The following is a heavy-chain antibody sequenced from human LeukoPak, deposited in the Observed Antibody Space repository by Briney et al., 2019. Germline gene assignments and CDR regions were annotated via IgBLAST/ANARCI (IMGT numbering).Heavy chain of an antibody. CDR1: DYRFTSYG. Sequence: ASVKVSCKVSDYRFTSYGNTWVRQAPGQGLEWMGGIIPIFGTTNYAQKFQGRVTIIADESTSTTYMELSSLRSEDTAVYYCARNVATMRPYYFDYWGQGTLVTVSS. D-gene: IGHD5-12*01. CDR2: IIPIFGTT. V-gene: IGHV1-69*13. CDR3: ARNVATMRPYYFDY. J-gene: IGHJ4*02.